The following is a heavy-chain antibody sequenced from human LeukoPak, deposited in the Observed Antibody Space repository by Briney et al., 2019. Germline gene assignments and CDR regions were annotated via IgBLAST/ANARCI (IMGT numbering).Heavy chain of an antibody. D-gene: IGHD6-13*01. V-gene: IGHV1-24*01. CDR1: GYTLTELS. CDR2: FDPEDGET. CDR3: ATDPLYSSSVFRIDP. Sequence: ASVNVSCQVSGYTLTELSMHWVRQAPGKGVEWMGGFDPEDGETIYAQKSQCRDTMTEDTSTDTAYMEPSSLRSYDTAGYFCATDPLYSSSVFRIDPWGQGTPVTVSS. J-gene: IGHJ5*01.